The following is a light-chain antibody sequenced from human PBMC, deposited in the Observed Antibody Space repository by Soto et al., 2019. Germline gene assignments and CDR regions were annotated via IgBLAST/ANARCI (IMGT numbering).Light chain of an antibody. V-gene: IGKV3-15*01. Sequence: EIPLTQSPATLCVSPGAGATLSCIASQSVNKNLAWYQQKPGQAPRLLIFDVSTRATGIPARFSGSGSGTEFTLTISSLQSEDFAVYYCQQYNKWFSITFGQGTRLEI. CDR2: DVS. CDR1: QSVNKN. J-gene: IGKJ5*01. CDR3: QQYNKWFSIT.